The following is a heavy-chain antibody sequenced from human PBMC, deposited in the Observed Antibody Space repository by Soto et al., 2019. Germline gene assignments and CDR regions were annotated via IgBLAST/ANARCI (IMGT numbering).Heavy chain of an antibody. D-gene: IGHD3-3*01. J-gene: IGHJ4*02. CDR1: GFTFSTYG. Sequence: LRLSCAASGFTFSTYGMHWVRQAPGKGLGWVAVISYDAKHKYYADSLKGRFTISRDNFKNTLYLQMNSLRAEDTAVYYCAKGADHDLWSDYYPLFDCGGQGTLVAVSA. CDR2: ISYDAKHK. CDR3: AKGADHDLWSDYYPLFDC. V-gene: IGHV3-30*18.